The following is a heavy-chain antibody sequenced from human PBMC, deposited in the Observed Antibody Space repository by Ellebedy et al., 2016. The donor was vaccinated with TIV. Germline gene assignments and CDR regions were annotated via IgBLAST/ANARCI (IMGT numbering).Heavy chain of an antibody. D-gene: IGHD3-22*01. J-gene: IGHJ6*02. CDR3: ARDEGPNYYDSSGQLHYGMDV. CDR1: GGTFSSYA. Sequence: ASVKVSCKASGGTFSSYAISWVRQAPGQGLEWMGGIIPIFGTANYAQKFQGRVTITADESTSTAYMELSSLRSEDTAVYYCARDEGPNYYDSSGQLHYGMDVWGQGTTVTVSS. CDR2: IIPIFGTA. V-gene: IGHV1-69*13.